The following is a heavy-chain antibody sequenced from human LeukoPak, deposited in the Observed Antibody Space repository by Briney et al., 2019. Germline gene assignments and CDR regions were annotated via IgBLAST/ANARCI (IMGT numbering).Heavy chain of an antibody. Sequence: GGSLRLSCAVSGFTVSSNYMNWVRQAPGKGLEWVSVIYSGGSTFYADSVKGRFTISRDNSKNTLYLQMNSLRAEDTAVYYCARDLRPGDAFDIWGQGTMVTVSS. CDR3: ARDLRPGDAFDI. CDR1: GFTVSSNY. CDR2: IYSGGST. D-gene: IGHD6-6*01. V-gene: IGHV3-53*01. J-gene: IGHJ3*02.